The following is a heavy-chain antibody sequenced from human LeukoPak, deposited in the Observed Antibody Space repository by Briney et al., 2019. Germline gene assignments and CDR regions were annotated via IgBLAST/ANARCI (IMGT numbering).Heavy chain of an antibody. Sequence: GGSLRLSCAASGFTFSSYAMSWVRQAPGKGLEWVSVISGSGGSTYYADSVKGRFTISRDNSKNTLYLQMNSLRAEDTAAYYCARDMGYSGSSPIEYWGQGSLVTVSS. J-gene: IGHJ4*02. CDR3: ARDMGYSGSSPIEY. V-gene: IGHV3-23*01. CDR1: GFTFSSYA. CDR2: ISGSGGST. D-gene: IGHD1-26*01.